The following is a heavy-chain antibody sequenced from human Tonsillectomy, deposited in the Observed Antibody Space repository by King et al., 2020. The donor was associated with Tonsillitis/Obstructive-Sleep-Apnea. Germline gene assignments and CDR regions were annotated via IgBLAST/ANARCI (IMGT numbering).Heavy chain of an antibody. CDR2: IKQDGSET. J-gene: IGHJ4*02. CDR3: VRGTRLPDY. V-gene: IGHV3-7*04. D-gene: IGHD3/OR15-3a*01. Sequence: VQLVESGGGLVQPGGSLRLSCAASGFTFSSLWMSWFRQAPGKGLEWVANIKQDGSETYYVDSLKGRFTISRDNAKNSLYLQMNSLRAEDTAVYYCVRGTRLPDYWGQGTLVTVSS. CDR1: GFTFSSLW.